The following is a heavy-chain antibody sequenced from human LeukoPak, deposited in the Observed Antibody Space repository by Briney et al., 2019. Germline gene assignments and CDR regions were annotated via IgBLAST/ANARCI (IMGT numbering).Heavy chain of an antibody. CDR1: GGSISSSSSY. D-gene: IGHD1-26*01. CDR3: AREVSGSYYVYFDY. CDR2: IYYSGST. Sequence: SETLSLTCTVSGGSISSSSSYWGWIRQPPGKGLEWIGSIYYSGSTYYNPSLKSRVTISVDTSKNQFSLKLSSVTAADTAVYYCAREVSGSYYVYFDYWGQGTLVTVSS. J-gene: IGHJ4*02. V-gene: IGHV4-39*07.